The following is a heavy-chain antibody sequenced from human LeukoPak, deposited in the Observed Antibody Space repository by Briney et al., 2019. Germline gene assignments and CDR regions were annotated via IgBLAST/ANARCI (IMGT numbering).Heavy chain of an antibody. Sequence: GGSLRLSCAASGFTFSSYGMHWVRQAPGKGLEWVAVISYDGSNKYYADSVKGRFTISRDNSKNTLYLQMNSLRAEDTAVYYCARDNPIITMVRGNMDYWGQGTLVTVSS. J-gene: IGHJ4*02. D-gene: IGHD3-10*01. V-gene: IGHV3-30*03. CDR3: ARDNPIITMVRGNMDY. CDR2: ISYDGSNK. CDR1: GFTFSSYG.